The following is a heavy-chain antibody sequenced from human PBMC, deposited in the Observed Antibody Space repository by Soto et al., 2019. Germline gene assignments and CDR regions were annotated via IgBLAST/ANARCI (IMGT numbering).Heavy chain of an antibody. V-gene: IGHV5-51*01. J-gene: IGHJ3*02. Sequence: PGESLKISCKCSGYSFTSYWIGWVRQMPGKGLEWMGIIYPGDSDTRYSPSFQGQVTISADKSISTAYLQWSSLKASDTAMYYCARRYYYDSSGYYSLQAFDIWGQGTMVTVSS. CDR1: GYSFTSYW. D-gene: IGHD3-22*01. CDR3: ARRYYYDSSGYYSLQAFDI. CDR2: IYPGDSDT.